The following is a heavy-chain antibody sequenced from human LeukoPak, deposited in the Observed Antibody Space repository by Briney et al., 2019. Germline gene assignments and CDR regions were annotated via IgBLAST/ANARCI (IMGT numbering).Heavy chain of an antibody. V-gene: IGHV4-34*01. Sequence: PSETLSLTCAVYGGSFSGYYWSWIRQPPGMGLEWIGEINHSGSTNYNPSLKSRVTISVDTSKNQFSLKLSSVTAADTAVYYCARTEKRDYYVDYWGQGTLVTVSS. D-gene: IGHD3/OR15-3a*01. CDR1: GGSFSGYY. J-gene: IGHJ4*02. CDR3: ARTEKRDYYVDY. CDR2: INHSGST.